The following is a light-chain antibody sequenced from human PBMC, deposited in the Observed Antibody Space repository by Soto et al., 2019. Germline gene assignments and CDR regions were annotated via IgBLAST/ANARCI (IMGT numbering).Light chain of an antibody. J-gene: IGKJ3*01. V-gene: IGKV3-20*01. CDR1: QSVDSSY. CDR2: GAS. CDR3: QQLGSPFT. Sequence: EIVLTQSPGTLSLSPGERATLSCRASQSVDSSYLAWYQQKPGQAPRLLIYGASSRATGIPDRFSGSGSGTDFTLTISRLEPEEFAVYYCQQLGSPFTFGPGTKVDIK.